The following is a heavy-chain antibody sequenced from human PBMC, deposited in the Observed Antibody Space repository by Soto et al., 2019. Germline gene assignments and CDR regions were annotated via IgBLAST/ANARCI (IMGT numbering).Heavy chain of an antibody. V-gene: IGHV5-51*01. D-gene: IGHD3-22*01. J-gene: IGHJ6*02. CDR1: GYSFTSYW. CDR2: IYPGDSDT. Sequence: PGESLKISCKGSGYSFTSYWIGWVRQMPGKGLEWMGIIYPGDSDTRYSPSFQGQVTISADKSIGTAHLQWSSLKASDTAMYYCARRSPYYDSSGYVPDYYYYYGMDVWGQGTTVTVSS. CDR3: ARRSPYYDSSGYVPDYYYYYGMDV.